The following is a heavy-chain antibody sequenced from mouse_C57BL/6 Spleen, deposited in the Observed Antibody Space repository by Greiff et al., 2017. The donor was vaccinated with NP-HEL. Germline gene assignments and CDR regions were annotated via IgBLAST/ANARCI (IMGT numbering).Heavy chain of an antibody. CDR1: GYTFTDYY. J-gene: IGHJ2*01. V-gene: IGHV1-77*01. Sequence: VKLQESGAELVKPGASVKISCKASGYTFTDYYINWVKQRPGQGLEWIGKIGPGSGSTYYNEKFKGKATLTADKASSTAYIQLISLTSEDSAVYCCAGSPYGYEDYFDCWGEGTTLTVSS. D-gene: IGHD2-2*01. CDR3: AGSPYGYEDYFDC. CDR2: IGPGSGST.